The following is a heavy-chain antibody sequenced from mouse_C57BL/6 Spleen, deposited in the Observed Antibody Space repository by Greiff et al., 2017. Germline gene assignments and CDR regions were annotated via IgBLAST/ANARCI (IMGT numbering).Heavy chain of an antibody. CDR2: ISSGGSYT. CDR3: ARHPTVACDY. V-gene: IGHV5-6*01. J-gene: IGHJ2*01. D-gene: IGHD1-1*01. Sequence: EVQGVESGGDLVKPGGSLKLSCAASGFTFSSYGMSWVRQTPDKRLEWVATISSGGSYTYYPDSVKGRFTISRDNAKNTLYLQMSSLKSEDTAMYYCARHPTVACDYWGQGTTLTVSS. CDR1: GFTFSSYG.